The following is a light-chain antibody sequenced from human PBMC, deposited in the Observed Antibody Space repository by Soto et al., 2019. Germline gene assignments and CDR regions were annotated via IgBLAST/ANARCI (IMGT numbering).Light chain of an antibody. V-gene: IGKV1-27*01. CDR2: AAS. CDR3: QEYNSVPYT. J-gene: IGKJ2*01. CDR1: QGISTY. Sequence: DIQMTQSPSSLSASVGDRVTITCRASQGISTYLAWYQKKPGKIPNLLISAASTLQSGVPSRFSGSGSGTDFTLTISSLQPEDVATYYCQEYNSVPYTFGQGTKLEIK.